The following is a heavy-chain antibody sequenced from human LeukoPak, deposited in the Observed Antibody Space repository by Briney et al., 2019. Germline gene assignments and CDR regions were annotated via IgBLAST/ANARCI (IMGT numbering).Heavy chain of an antibody. Sequence: PSETLSLTCAVYGGSFSGYYWSWIRQPPGKGLEWIGEINHSGSTNYSPSLKRRVTISVDTSKNQFPLKLRSVTAADTAVYYCARLIKITIFGVVIGLDPWGQGTLVTVSS. D-gene: IGHD3-3*01. V-gene: IGHV4-34*01. J-gene: IGHJ5*02. CDR3: ARLIKITIFGVVIGLDP. CDR2: INHSGST. CDR1: GGSFSGYY.